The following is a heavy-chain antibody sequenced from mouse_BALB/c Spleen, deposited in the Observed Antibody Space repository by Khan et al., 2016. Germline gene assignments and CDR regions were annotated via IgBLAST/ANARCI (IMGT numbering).Heavy chain of an antibody. CDR3: GRGDF. V-gene: IGHV5-17*02. CDR2: ISSGSSTI. Sequence: EVELVESGGGLVQPGGSRKLSCAASGFTFSNFGMHWVRQAPEKGLEWVAFISSGSSTIYYADTVKGRFTVSRDNPTNTLFLQMTSLGSEDTAMYYCGRGDFWGQGTTLTVSS. J-gene: IGHJ2*01. CDR1: GFTFSNFG.